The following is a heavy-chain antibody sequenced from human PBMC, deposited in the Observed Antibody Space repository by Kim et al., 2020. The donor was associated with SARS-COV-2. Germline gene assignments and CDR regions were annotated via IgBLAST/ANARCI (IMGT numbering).Heavy chain of an antibody. CDR2: ISYDGSNK. CDR3: AKGGRSWSIDY. D-gene: IGHD6-13*01. CDR1: GFTFSSYG. V-gene: IGHV3-30*18. Sequence: GGSLRLSCAASGFTFSSYGMHWVRQAPGKGLEWVAVISYDGSNKYYADSVKGRFTISRDNSKNTLYLQMNSLRAEDTAVYYCAKGGRSWSIDYWGQGTLVTVSS. J-gene: IGHJ4*02.